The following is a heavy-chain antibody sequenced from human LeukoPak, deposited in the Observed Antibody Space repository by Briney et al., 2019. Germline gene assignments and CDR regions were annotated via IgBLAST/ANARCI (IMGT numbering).Heavy chain of an antibody. J-gene: IGHJ1*01. CDR2: INHSGSS. D-gene: IGHD4-17*01. Sequence: PSETLSLTCAVYGESFSGYYWSWVRQPPGKGLEWIGEINHSGSSNYNPSLKSRVTISVDTSKNQFSLKLSSATAADTAVYYCARGEDGDYYFQHWGQGTLVTVSS. V-gene: IGHV4-34*01. CDR1: GESFSGYY. CDR3: ARGEDGDYYFQH.